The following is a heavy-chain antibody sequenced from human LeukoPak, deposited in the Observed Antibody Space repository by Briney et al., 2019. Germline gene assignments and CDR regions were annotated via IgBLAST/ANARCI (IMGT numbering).Heavy chain of an antibody. J-gene: IGHJ4*02. V-gene: IGHV3-7*03. CDR1: GFTFSRHW. CDR2: INPDGGDK. D-gene: IGHD4-17*01. CDR3: ARLKGTTSVFDY. Sequence: GGSLRLSCVASGFTFSRHWMTWVRQAPGKGLECLANINPDGGDKFYLDSVKGRFTMSRDNDWNTLYLQMDSLRADDTAVYYCARLKGTTSVFDYWGQGTLVTVSS.